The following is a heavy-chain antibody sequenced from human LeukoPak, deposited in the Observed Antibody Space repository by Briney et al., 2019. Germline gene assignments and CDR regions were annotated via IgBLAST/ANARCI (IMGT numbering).Heavy chain of an antibody. CDR3: ARGVTARGLYYYMDI. Sequence: ASVKVSCKVSGYTFTGYYIHWVRQAPGQGLEWMGWINPSSGGTNYAQNFQGRVTMTRDTSISTAYMELSRLSSDDTAAYSCARGVTARGLYYYMDIWGSGTTVTISS. J-gene: IGHJ6*03. CDR2: INPSSGGT. D-gene: IGHD2-21*02. V-gene: IGHV1-2*02. CDR1: GYTFTGYY.